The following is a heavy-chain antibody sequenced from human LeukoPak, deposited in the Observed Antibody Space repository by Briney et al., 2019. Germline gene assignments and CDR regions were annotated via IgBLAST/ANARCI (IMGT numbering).Heavy chain of an antibody. CDR2: ISGSGETT. V-gene: IGHV3-23*01. D-gene: IGHD4/OR15-4a*01. J-gene: IGHJ4*02. Sequence: GGSLRLSCIGTGFTFSSDAMGWVRQAPGKGLEWISVISGSGETTHYADSVKGRFTISRDNSKNTLYLQMNSLRAEDTAVYYCARDDYRADANWGQGTLVTVSP. CDR3: ARDDYRADAN. CDR1: GFTFSSDA.